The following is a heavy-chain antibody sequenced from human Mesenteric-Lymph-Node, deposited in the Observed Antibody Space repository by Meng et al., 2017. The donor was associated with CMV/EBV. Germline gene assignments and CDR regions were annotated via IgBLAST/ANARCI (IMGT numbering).Heavy chain of an antibody. CDR2: ISWNSGSI. CDR3: AKASETSSRRGLLYHGLDV. D-gene: IGHD6-13*01. J-gene: IGHJ6*02. Sequence: GGSLRLSCAASGFTFDDYAMHWVRQAPGKGLEWVSGISWNSGSIGYADSVKGRFTISRDNSENTVFLQMNSLSADDTAVYYCAKASETSSRRGLLYHGLDVWGQGTTVTVSS. V-gene: IGHV3-9*01. CDR1: GFTFDDYA.